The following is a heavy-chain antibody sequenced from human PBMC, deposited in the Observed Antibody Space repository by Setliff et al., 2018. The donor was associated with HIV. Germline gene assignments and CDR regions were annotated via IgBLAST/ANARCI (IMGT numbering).Heavy chain of an antibody. CDR3: IIAYSSGWLAPMGFDS. J-gene: IGHJ4*02. V-gene: IGHV4-39*01. D-gene: IGHD6-19*01. CDR2: IYYSGST. Sequence: PSETLSLTCTVSAGSIRSSTYYWAWIRQPPGKGLEWIGTIYYSGSTYYNPSLKSRATISVDTSKNQFSLKLSSVTAADMAVYYCIIAYSSGWLAPMGFDSWGQGTLVTVSS. CDR1: AGSIRSSTYY.